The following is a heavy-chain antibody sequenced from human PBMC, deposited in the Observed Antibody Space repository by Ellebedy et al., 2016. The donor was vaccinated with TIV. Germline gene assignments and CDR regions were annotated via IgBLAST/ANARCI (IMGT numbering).Heavy chain of an antibody. Sequence: AASVKVSCKASGGTLSIYAISWVRQAPGQGLEWMGGIIPFSGTSNYAQKFQGRVTITADESTSTVYMELSSLRPEDTAVYYCARGDAHSYYYDPRGTLPLAYWGQGTLVTVSS. CDR2: IIPFSGTS. D-gene: IGHD3-22*01. CDR3: ARGDAHSYYYDPRGTLPLAY. CDR1: GGTLSIYA. V-gene: IGHV1-69*13. J-gene: IGHJ4*02.